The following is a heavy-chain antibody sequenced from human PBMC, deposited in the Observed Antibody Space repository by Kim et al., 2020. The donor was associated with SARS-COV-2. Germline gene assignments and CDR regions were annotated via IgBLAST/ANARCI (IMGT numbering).Heavy chain of an antibody. CDR1: GFTFSNAW. D-gene: IGHD2-21*01. J-gene: IGHJ4*02. Sequence: GGSLRLSCAASGFTFSNAWMNWVRQAPGKGLEWVAHIKSNANGGTADYAAPVKGRFAVSRDDSHNTLLLQMHGLKTDDIAVYFCPTGHYSYARDRGQGTLVTVSS. V-gene: IGHV3-15*01. CDR2: IKSNANGGTA. CDR3: PTGHYSYARD.